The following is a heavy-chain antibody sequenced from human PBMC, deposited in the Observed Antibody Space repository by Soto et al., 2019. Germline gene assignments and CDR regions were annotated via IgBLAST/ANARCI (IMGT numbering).Heavy chain of an antibody. V-gene: IGHV3-13*01. Sequence: VQLVESGGGLVQPGGSLRLSCAASGFTFSSYDMHWVRQATGKGLEWVSAIGTAGDTYYPGSVKGRFTISRENAKNSLYLQMNSLRAGDTAVYYCAVGSPYSHAFDIWGQGTMVTVSS. CDR2: IGTAGDT. CDR3: AVGSPYSHAFDI. D-gene: IGHD2-15*01. J-gene: IGHJ3*02. CDR1: GFTFSSYD.